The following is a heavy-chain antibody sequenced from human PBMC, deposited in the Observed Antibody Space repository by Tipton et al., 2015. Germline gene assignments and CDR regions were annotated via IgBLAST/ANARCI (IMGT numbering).Heavy chain of an antibody. Sequence: TLSLTCTVSGGSISNNYWGWIRQPPGKGLEYIGYIFYSGDTNYNPSLKSRVSMSVDTSKNQISLTLTSVTAADTAVYFCARHGSGWYYVADCGQGILVTVAS. V-gene: IGHV4-59*13. J-gene: IGHJ4*02. D-gene: IGHD6-13*01. CDR2: IFYSGDT. CDR3: ARHGSGWYYVAD. CDR1: GGSISNNY.